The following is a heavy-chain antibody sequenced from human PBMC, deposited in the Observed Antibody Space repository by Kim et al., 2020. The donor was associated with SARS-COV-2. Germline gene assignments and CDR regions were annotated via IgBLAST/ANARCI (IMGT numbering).Heavy chain of an antibody. V-gene: IGHV3-21*01. Sequence: GGSLRLSCAASGFTFSTYSMTWVRQAPGKGLEWVSPISSGSSYIDYADSVKGRFTISRDNAKNSLYLEMSSLRAEDTAVYYCASRRDGDHNGGYHYYPMDVWGQGTTVTVSS. CDR1: GFTFSTYS. CDR3: ASRRDGDHNGGYHYYPMDV. J-gene: IGHJ6*01. D-gene: IGHD2-8*01. CDR2: ISSGSSYI.